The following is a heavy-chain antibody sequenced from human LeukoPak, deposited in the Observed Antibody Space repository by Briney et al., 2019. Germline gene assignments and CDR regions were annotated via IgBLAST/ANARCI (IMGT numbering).Heavy chain of an antibody. CDR3: ARERGGYYVFWFDP. V-gene: IGHV4-38-2*02. D-gene: IGHD1-26*01. CDR1: DYSISNTYY. Sequence: SETLSLTCTVSDYSISNTYYWGWIRQPPGKGLEWIGNIHHSGITNYNPSLKSRVTISVDTSKNQFSLKLSSVTAADTAVYYCARERGGYYVFWFDPWGQGTLVTVSS. J-gene: IGHJ5*02. CDR2: IHHSGIT.